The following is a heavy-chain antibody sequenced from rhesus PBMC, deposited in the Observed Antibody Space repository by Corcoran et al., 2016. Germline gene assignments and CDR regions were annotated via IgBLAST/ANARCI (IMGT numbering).Heavy chain of an antibody. CDR1: GGSFSGYY. CDR3: ARDRFKLNIWTGYYGGSYDF. CDR2: SRGRMGSP. Sequence: QVQLQESGPGLVKPSETLSLTCAVSGGSFSGYYWGWIRQPPGKGLGWVGFSRGRMGSPAYNPSPKSRVTISTDTSKNQFSLKLSSVTAADTAVYYCARDRFKLNIWTGYYGGSYDFWGQGVLVTVSS. D-gene: IGHD3-3*01. V-gene: IGHV4-165*01. J-gene: IGHJ4*01.